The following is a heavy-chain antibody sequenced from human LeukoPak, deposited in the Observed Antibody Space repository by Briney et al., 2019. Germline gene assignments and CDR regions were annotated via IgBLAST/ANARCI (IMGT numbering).Heavy chain of an antibody. V-gene: IGHV3-7*01. CDR1: GFTFISYW. Sequence: GGSLRLPCAASGFTFISYWRSGVGQAPGKGREGVANIKQDGSEKYYVDSVKGRFTISRDNAKNSLYLQMNSLRAEDTAVYYCAREISGGYYYYYMDVWGKGTTVTVSS. CDR2: IKQDGSEK. J-gene: IGHJ6*03. D-gene: IGHD3-10*01. CDR3: AREISGGYYYYYMDV.